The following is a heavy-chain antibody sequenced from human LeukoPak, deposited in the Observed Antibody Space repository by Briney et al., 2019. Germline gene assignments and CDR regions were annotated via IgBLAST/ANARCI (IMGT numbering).Heavy chain of an antibody. CDR2: FNHSGST. Sequence: SETLSLTCAVYGGSFSGYYWSWIRQPPGKGLEWIGEFNHSGSTNYNPSLKSRVTMSVDTSKNQFSLKLSSVTAADTAVYYCARVEMATISRRRYFDYWGQGTLVTVSS. D-gene: IGHD5-24*01. CDR3: ARVEMATISRRRYFDY. V-gene: IGHV4-34*01. J-gene: IGHJ4*02. CDR1: GGSFSGYY.